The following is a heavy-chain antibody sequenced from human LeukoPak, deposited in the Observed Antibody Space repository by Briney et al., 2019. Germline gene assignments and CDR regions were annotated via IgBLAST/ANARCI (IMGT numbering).Heavy chain of an antibody. Sequence: GGSLRLSCAAPGFTFNDYSMNWVRQAPGKGLEWVSFISSSSSTIYYADSVKGRFTISRDNAQNSVYLQMNSLRAEDTAVYYCARETRRGTNFDYWGQGTQVTVSS. CDR1: GFTFNDYS. V-gene: IGHV3-48*01. CDR3: ARETRRGTNFDY. J-gene: IGHJ4*02. CDR2: ISSSSSTI.